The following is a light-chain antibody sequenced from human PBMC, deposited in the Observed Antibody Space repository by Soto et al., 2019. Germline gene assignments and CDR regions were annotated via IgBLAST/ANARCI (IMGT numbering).Light chain of an antibody. J-gene: IGKJ1*01. CDR2: GAS. V-gene: IGKV3-15*01. CDR1: QRVSSN. CDR3: QHYNNWPRT. Sequence: EIVMTQAPATLSVSPGERATLSCRASQRVSSNFAWYQQKPGQAPRLLIYGASTRATGIPARFSGSGSGTAFTLTISRLQSEDVAVYYCQHYNNWPRTLGQGTKVEI.